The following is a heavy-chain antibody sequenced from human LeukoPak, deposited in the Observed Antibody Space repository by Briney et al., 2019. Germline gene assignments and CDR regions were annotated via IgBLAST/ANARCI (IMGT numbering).Heavy chain of an antibody. CDR3: AKDADIVVSSYFDY. D-gene: IGHD2-2*01. CDR1: GFSFTTYW. J-gene: IGHJ4*02. Sequence: GGSLRLSCGASGFSFTTYWMGWVRQAPGKGLEWVANIKQDGTEKYYVDSVKGRFTISRDNAKNSLYLQMNSLRAEDTAVYYSAKDADIVVSSYFDYWGQGTLVTVSS. CDR2: IKQDGTEK. V-gene: IGHV3-7*01.